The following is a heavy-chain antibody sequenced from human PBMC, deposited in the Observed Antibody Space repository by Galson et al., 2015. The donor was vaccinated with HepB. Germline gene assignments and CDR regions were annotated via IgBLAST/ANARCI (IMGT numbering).Heavy chain of an antibody. CDR2: ISAYNGNT. CDR1: GYTFTSYG. Sequence: SVKVSCKASGYTFTSYGIGWVRQAPGQGLEWMGWISAYNGNTNYAQKLQGRVTMTTDTSTSTAYMELRSLRSDDTAVYYCARARMVQGVIMPYRGYYYYYMDVWGKGTTVTVSS. D-gene: IGHD3-10*01. CDR3: ARARMVQGVIMPYRGYYYYYMDV. J-gene: IGHJ6*03. V-gene: IGHV1-18*01.